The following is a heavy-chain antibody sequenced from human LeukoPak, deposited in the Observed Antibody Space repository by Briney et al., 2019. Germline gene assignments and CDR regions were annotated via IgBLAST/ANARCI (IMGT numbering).Heavy chain of an antibody. J-gene: IGHJ4*02. CDR1: GFTFSSYE. CDR3: ARGGPDYVWGSYRPYYFDY. D-gene: IGHD3-16*02. CDR2: ISSSGSTI. V-gene: IGHV3-48*03. Sequence: PGGPLRLSCAASGFTFSSYEMNWVRQAPGKGLEWVSYISSSGSTIYYADSVKGRFTISRDNAKNSLYLQMNSLRAEDTAVYYCARGGPDYVWGSYRPYYFDYWGQGTLVTVSS.